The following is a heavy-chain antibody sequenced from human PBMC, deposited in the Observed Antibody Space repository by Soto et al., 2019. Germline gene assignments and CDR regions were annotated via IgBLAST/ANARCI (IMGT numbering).Heavy chain of an antibody. V-gene: IGHV3-23*01. Sequence: PGGSLRLSCTASGFTLQNYAMAWVRQAPGKGLEWVSTLIGGHYGTAYSYSVKGRFTVSRDNSKKCLYLQMNSLGVEDTAMYFCAKGKSTGDIDWFDPWGQGSLVTVSS. D-gene: IGHD3-10*01. J-gene: IGHJ5*02. CDR2: LIGGHYGT. CDR3: AKGKSTGDIDWFDP. CDR1: GFTLQNYA.